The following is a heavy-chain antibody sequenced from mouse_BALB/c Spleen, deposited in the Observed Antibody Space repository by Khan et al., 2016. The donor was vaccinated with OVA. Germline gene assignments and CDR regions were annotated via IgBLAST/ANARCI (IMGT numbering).Heavy chain of an antibody. Sequence: EVQLVESGPGLVKPSQSLSLTCTVTGYSITSDYAWNWIRQFPGNKLEWMGYISYSGSTNYQQALKSRISITRDTSKNQFFLQLNSVNTEDTATYYCARDGSRYNYAMDYWGQGTSVTVSS. CDR3: ARDGSRYNYAMDY. J-gene: IGHJ4*01. CDR1: GYSITSDYA. CDR2: ISYSGST. V-gene: IGHV3-2*02. D-gene: IGHD2-3*01.